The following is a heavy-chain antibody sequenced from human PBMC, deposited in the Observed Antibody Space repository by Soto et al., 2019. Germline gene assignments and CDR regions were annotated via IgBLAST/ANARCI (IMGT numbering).Heavy chain of an antibody. CDR2: IYSGGST. D-gene: IGHD5-12*01. CDR3: ARDYYRFNSGYGFSMDV. V-gene: IGHV3-53*05. J-gene: IGHJ6*02. CDR1: GFSVSSSH. Sequence: GSLRLSCAASGFSVSSSHMNWVRQAPGKGPEWVSVIYSGGSTYYAVSVKGRFTISRDNSKNTLYLQMNSLRAEDTAVYYCARDYYRFNSGYGFSMDVWGQGTTVTVSS.